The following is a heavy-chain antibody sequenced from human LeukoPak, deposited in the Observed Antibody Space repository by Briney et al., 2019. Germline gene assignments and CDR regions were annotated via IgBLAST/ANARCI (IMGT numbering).Heavy chain of an antibody. D-gene: IGHD5-18*01. V-gene: IGHV1-69*05. CDR2: IIPIFGTA. Sequence: SVKVSCKASGGTFSSYAISWVRQAPGQGLEWMGRIIPIFGTANYAQKFQGRVTNTTDESTSTAYMELSSLRSEDTAVYYCATEGGYSYGLWGQGTLVTVSS. CDR1: GGTFSSYA. J-gene: IGHJ4*02. CDR3: ATEGGYSYGL.